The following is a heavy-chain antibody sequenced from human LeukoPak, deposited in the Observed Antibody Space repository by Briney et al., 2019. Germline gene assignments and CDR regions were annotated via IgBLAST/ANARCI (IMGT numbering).Heavy chain of an antibody. D-gene: IGHD1-26*01. CDR1: GGTFSSYA. J-gene: IGHJ3*02. V-gene: IGHV1-69*04. CDR3: ARGRYSGSYYEANDAFDI. CDR2: IIPILGIA. Sequence: SVKVSCKASGGTFSSYAISWVRQAPGQGLEWMGRIIPILGIANYAQKFQGRVTITADKSTSTAYMELSSLRSEDTAVYYCARGRYSGSYYEANDAFDIWGQGTMVTVSS.